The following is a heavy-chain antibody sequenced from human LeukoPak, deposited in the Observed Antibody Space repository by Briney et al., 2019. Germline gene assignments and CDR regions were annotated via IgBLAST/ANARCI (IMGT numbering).Heavy chain of an antibody. CDR2: ISGSGGST. J-gene: IGHJ6*03. V-gene: IGHV3-23*01. CDR1: GLTFSDYA. D-gene: IGHD3-16*01. CDR3: AKHWGRGYMDV. Sequence: TGGSLRLSCAASGLTFSDYAMTWVRQAPGKGLEWVSGISGSGGSTYYADSVKGRFTVSRDNSKNTLYLQMNSLRAEDTAIYYCAKHWGRGYMDVWGKGTTVTVSS.